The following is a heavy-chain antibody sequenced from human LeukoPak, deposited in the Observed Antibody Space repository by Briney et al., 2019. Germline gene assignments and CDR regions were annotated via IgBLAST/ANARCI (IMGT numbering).Heavy chain of an antibody. CDR3: ARHLPKIYNYYDSCGPLGY. D-gene: IGHD3-22*01. J-gene: IGHJ4*02. V-gene: IGHV4-39*01. CDR1: GDSISSSTYY. CDR2: IYYTGKT. Sequence: SETLSLTCTVSGDSISSSTYYWGWIRQPPGKGLEWIGSIYYTGKTYYNSSLKSRVTISVDTSKNQFSLKLSSVTAADTAFYYCARHLPKIYNYYDSCGPLGYWGQGTLVTVSS.